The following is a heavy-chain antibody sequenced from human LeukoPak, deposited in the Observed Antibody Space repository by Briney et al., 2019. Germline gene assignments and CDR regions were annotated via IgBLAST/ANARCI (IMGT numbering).Heavy chain of an antibody. V-gene: IGHV3-30*04. CDR2: ISYDGSYK. CDR3: AKRTSGWSGLDY. CDR1: RFIFSSYA. Sequence: GGSLRLSCAASRFIFSSYAMHWVRQAPGKGLQWVAVISYDGSYKYYADSVKGRFTISRDNSKNTLFLQMNSLRPEDTAVYYCAKRTSGWSGLDYWGQGTLVTVSS. J-gene: IGHJ4*02. D-gene: IGHD6-19*01.